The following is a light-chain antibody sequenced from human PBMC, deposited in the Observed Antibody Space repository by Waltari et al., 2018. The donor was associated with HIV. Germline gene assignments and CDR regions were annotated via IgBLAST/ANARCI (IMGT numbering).Light chain of an antibody. V-gene: IGLV1-47*01. CDR2: NVY. CDR3: AAWDNILSGYV. Sequence: QSALTQPPSTSGTPGQRVTMSCSGSSSNVGRDNVYWYQQIPGTAPKLLIYNVYQRPSGVPDRVSGSKSGTSASLAISGRRSEDEADYYCAAWDNILSGYVFGTGTKVTVL. J-gene: IGLJ1*01. CDR1: SSNVGRDN.